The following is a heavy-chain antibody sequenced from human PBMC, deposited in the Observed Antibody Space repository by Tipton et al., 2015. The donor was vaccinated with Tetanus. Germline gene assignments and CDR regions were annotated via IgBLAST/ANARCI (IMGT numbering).Heavy chain of an antibody. CDR1: GGSINPYY. Sequence: LRLSCSVSGGSINPYYWSWIRQPPGKGLEWIGNIYSSGSTYYKPSLKSRVTISVDTSRNQFSLRLKSVTPADTAMYYCARDHRLSASYAGWFDPWGQGTLVTVSS. CDR2: IYSSGST. CDR3: ARDHRLSASYAGWFDP. V-gene: IGHV4-59*01. D-gene: IGHD2-8*01. J-gene: IGHJ5*02.